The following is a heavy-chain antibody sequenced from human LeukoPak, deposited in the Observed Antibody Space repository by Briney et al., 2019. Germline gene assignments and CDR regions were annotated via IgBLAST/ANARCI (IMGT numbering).Heavy chain of an antibody. Sequence: GRSLRLSCAASGFTFDDYAMHWVQQAPGKGLEWVSGISWNSGSIGYADSVKGRFTISRDNAKNSLYLQMNSLRAEDTALYYCAKDTFGLLWFGESWGQGTLVTVSS. J-gene: IGHJ5*02. V-gene: IGHV3-9*01. D-gene: IGHD3-10*01. CDR2: ISWNSGSI. CDR3: AKDTFGLLWFGES. CDR1: GFTFDDYA.